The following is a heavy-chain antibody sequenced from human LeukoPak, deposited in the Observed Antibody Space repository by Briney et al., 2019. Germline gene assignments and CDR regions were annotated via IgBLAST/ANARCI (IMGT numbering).Heavy chain of an antibody. CDR2: IKQDGSEK. J-gene: IGHJ4*02. V-gene: IGHV3-7*01. Sequence: GGSLRLSCAASGFMFTSYRMSWVRQAPGKGLEWVANIKQDGSEKYYVDSVKGRFTISRDNAKNSLYLQMNSLRAEDTAVYYCAREDSGAGVDYYDSSGYYLFDYWGQGTLVTVSS. CDR1: GFMFTSYR. CDR3: AREDSGAGVDYYDSSGYYLFDY. D-gene: IGHD3-22*01.